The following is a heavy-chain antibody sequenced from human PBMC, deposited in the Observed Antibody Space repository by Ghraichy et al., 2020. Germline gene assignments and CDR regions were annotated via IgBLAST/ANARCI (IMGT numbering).Heavy chain of an antibody. V-gene: IGHV3-23*01. D-gene: IGHD2-15*01. CDR1: GFTFNSYA. J-gene: IGHJ4*02. CDR2: ISGSGGST. CDR3: AKSAQYCSAGNCPPPGNYFEY. Sequence: GGSLRLSCAASGFTFNSYAMNWVRQAPGKGLEWVSGISGSGGSTFYADSVKGRFTISRDNSKNTLYLQMNSPRAEDAAVYYCAKSAQYCSAGNCPPPGNYFEYWGQGTQVTVSS.